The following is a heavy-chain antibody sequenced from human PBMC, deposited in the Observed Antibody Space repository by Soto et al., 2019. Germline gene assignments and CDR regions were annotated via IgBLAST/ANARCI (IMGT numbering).Heavy chain of an antibody. CDR3: ARDGGLVPITPYYYYGMDV. CDR2: IIPIFGTE. Sequence: QVQLVQSGAEVKKPGSSVKVSCKASGGTFSSYAISWVRQAPGQGLEWMGGIIPIFGTENYAQKFQGRVTITADESKSTAYMELSSLRSEDTAVYYCARDGGLVPITPYYYYGMDVWGQGTTVTVSS. J-gene: IGHJ6*02. D-gene: IGHD1-20*01. CDR1: GGTFSSYA. V-gene: IGHV1-69*12.